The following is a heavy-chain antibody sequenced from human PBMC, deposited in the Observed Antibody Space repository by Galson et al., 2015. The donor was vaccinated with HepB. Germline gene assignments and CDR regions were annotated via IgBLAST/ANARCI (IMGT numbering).Heavy chain of an antibody. Sequence: SLRLSCAASGFTFSSYSMNWVRQAPGKGLEWVSYISSSSSTIYYADSVKGRFTISRDNAKNSLYLQMNSLRAEDTAVYYCARGLPASYSSSWYGGDAFDIWGQGTMVTVSS. J-gene: IGHJ3*02. D-gene: IGHD6-13*01. CDR2: ISSSSSTI. V-gene: IGHV3-48*01. CDR1: GFTFSSYS. CDR3: ARGLPASYSSSWYGGDAFDI.